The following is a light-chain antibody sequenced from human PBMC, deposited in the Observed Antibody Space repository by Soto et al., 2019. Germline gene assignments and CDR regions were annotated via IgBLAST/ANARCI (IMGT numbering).Light chain of an antibody. Sequence: QSALTQPASVSGSPGQSITISCTGTSSDVGGYNYVSWYQQHPGKAPKLMIYEVSNRPSGVSNRFSGSKSGNTASLTISGLQAEDEAEYSCSSYTSSSTVVFGGGTKLTV. J-gene: IGLJ2*01. V-gene: IGLV2-14*01. CDR2: EVS. CDR1: SSDVGGYNY. CDR3: SSYTSSSTVV.